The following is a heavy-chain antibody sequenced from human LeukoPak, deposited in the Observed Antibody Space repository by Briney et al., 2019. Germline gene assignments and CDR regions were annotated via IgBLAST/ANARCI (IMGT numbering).Heavy chain of an antibody. J-gene: IGHJ4*02. Sequence: PSETLSLTCTVSGGSISSYYWSWIRQPPGKGLEWIGYIYYSGSTNYNPSLKSRVTISVDTSKNQFSLKLSSVTAADTAVYYCASGEMATITSIHYWGQGTLVTVSS. CDR1: GGSISSYY. CDR3: ASGEMATITSIHY. D-gene: IGHD5-24*01. CDR2: IYYSGST. V-gene: IGHV4-59*01.